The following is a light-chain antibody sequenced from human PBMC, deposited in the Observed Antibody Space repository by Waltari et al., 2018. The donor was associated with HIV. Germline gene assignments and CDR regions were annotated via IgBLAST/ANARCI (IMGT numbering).Light chain of an antibody. CDR2: GND. CDR3: NSRDNNGHHLV. CDR1: SLRNYY. J-gene: IGLJ1*01. Sequence: SSELTQDPAVSVALGQTVRITCQGTSLRNYYASWYQQKPGQAPLLVVYGNDKRPSGIPYRFSGSSSGNTASLTITGAQAEDEADYYCNSRDNNGHHLVFAPGTTVTVL. V-gene: IGLV3-19*01.